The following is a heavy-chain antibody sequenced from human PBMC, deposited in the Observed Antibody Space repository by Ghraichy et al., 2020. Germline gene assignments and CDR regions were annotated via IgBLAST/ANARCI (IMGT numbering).Heavy chain of an antibody. J-gene: IGHJ4*02. Sequence: SETLSLTCAVYGGSFSGYYYNWIRQTPGKGLEWIGEINHSGSTNYNPSLQSRVTISVDRSKNQFSLKLTSVTAADTAMYYCARQHATGWHAGCLHYIDHWGLGTQVTVTS. CDR3: ARQHATGWHAGCLHYIDH. D-gene: IGHD6-19*01. V-gene: IGHV4-34*01. CDR1: GGSFSGYY. CDR2: INHSGST.